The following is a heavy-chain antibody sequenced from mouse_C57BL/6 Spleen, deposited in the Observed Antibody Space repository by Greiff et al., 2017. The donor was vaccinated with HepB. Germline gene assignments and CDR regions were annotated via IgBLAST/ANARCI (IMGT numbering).Heavy chain of an antibody. CDR1: GFNIKDDY. CDR2: IDPENGDT. V-gene: IGHV14-4*01. CDR3: TTDGSSSYAMDY. D-gene: IGHD1-1*01. J-gene: IGHJ4*01. Sequence: EVQLVESGAELVRPGASVKLSCTASGFNIKDDYMHWVKQRPEQGLEWIGWIDPENGDTEYASKFQGKATITADTSSNTAYLQLSSLTSEDTAVYYCTTDGSSSYAMDYWGQGTSVTVSS.